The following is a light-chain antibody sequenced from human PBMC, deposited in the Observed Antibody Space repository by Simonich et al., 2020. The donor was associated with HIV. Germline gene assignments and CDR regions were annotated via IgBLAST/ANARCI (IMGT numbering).Light chain of an antibody. V-gene: IGLV1-40*01. CDR3: QSYDSSLSGPVV. CDR1: SSTIGAGYD. Sequence: QSVLTQPPSVSGAPGQRVTISCTGSSSTIGAGYDVHWYQQLPGTAHKVLIYSNSNRPSGVPDRFSGSKSGTSASLAITVLQAEDEADYYCQSYDSSLSGPVVFGGGTKLTVL. J-gene: IGLJ2*01. CDR2: SNS.